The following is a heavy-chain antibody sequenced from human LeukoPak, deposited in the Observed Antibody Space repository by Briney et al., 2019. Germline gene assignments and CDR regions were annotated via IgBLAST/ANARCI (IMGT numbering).Heavy chain of an antibody. V-gene: IGHV3-74*01. Sequence: PGGSLRLSCAASGFTFSTSWMHWVRQAPGKGLVWVSRINPDGSSTYYADSVKGRFTISRDNSKNTLYLQMNSLRAEDTAVYYCASMVATFRDYWGQGTLVTVSS. CDR3: ASMVATFRDY. CDR2: INPDGSST. CDR1: GFTFSTSW. J-gene: IGHJ4*02. D-gene: IGHD5-12*01.